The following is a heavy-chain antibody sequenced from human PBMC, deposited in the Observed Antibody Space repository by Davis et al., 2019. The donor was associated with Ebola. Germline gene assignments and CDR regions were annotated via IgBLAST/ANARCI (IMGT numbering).Heavy chain of an antibody. CDR3: AKDLLWWSASDV. J-gene: IGHJ6*02. Sequence: PGGSLRLSCAASAFTFSSYWMHWVRQAPGKGLVWVSRINSDGSSTSYADSVKGRFTISRDDSKNTVYLQMNSLRAEDTAVYYCAKDLLWWSASDVWGQGTTVTVSS. CDR1: AFTFSSYW. V-gene: IGHV3-74*01. D-gene: IGHD2-21*01. CDR2: INSDGSST.